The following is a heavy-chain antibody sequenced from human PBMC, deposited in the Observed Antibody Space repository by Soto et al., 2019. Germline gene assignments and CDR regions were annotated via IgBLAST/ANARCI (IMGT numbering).Heavy chain of an antibody. CDR2: IYYSGST. J-gene: IGHJ4*02. Sequence: QVQLQESGPGLVKPSETLSLTCTVSGGSISSYYWSWIRQPPGKGLEWIGYIYYSGSTNYNPSLTSRGTIAVDTSKNQFSLKLSSVTAADTAVYYCASGGEQWLAHYFDYWGQGTLVTVSS. CDR3: ASGGEQWLAHYFDY. V-gene: IGHV4-59*01. CDR1: GGSISSYY. D-gene: IGHD6-19*01.